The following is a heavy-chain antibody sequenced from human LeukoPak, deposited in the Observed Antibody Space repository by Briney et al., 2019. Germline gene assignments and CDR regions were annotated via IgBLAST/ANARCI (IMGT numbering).Heavy chain of an antibody. Sequence: GGSLRLSCAVSGFTVSSNYMGWVRQAPGKGLEWVSVFYSSGSTYYADSVKGRFTISRDNSKNTLSLQMNTLRAEDTAVYYCASTMLWYFDYWGQGTLVTVSS. J-gene: IGHJ4*02. CDR2: FYSSGST. CDR1: GFTVSSNY. CDR3: ASTMLWYFDY. V-gene: IGHV3-53*01. D-gene: IGHD2-21*01.